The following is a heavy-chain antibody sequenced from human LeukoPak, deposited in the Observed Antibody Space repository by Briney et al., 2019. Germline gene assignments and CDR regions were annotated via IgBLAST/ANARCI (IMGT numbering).Heavy chain of an antibody. CDR2: ISSNGGST. CDR1: GFTFSSYA. V-gene: IGHV3-64D*06. J-gene: IGHJ4*02. CDR3: VKAALVGATPLFDY. D-gene: IGHD1-26*01. Sequence: PGGSLRLSCSASGFTFSSYAMHWVRQAPGKGLEYVSAISSNGGSTYYADSVKGRFTISRDNSKNTLYLQMSSLKAEDTAVYYCVKAALVGATPLFDYWGQGTLVTVSS.